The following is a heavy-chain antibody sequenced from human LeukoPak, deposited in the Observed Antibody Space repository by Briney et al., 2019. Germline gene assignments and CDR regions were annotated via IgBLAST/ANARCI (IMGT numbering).Heavy chain of an antibody. CDR3: AAGYDSSGYYVRYFEY. CDR2: INWNSGII. CDR1: GCTFDDYA. V-gene: IGHV3-9*01. D-gene: IGHD3-22*01. J-gene: IGHJ4*02. Sequence: GRSLRLSCAASGCTFDDYAMHWLRQAPGKGLEWVSGINWNSGIIGYADSVKGRFTISRDNAKNSLYPQMNSLRTEDTALYYCAAGYDSSGYYVRYFEYWGQGTLVTVSS.